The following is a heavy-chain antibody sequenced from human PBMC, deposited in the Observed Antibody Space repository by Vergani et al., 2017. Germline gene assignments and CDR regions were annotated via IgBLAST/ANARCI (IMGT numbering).Heavy chain of an antibody. J-gene: IGHJ6*03. D-gene: IGHD6-6*01. CDR3: ARGEYSSPFYYYYMDV. CDR1: GFTFSSYA. CDR2: ISGSGGNT. V-gene: IGHV3-23*01. Sequence: EVQLLESGGGLVQPGGSLRLSCAASGFTFSSYAMSWVRQVPGKGLEWVSGISGSGGNTYYANSVKGRFTISRDNSKNTLYLQMNSLRADDTAVYYCARGEYSSPFYYYYMDVWGKGTTVTVSS.